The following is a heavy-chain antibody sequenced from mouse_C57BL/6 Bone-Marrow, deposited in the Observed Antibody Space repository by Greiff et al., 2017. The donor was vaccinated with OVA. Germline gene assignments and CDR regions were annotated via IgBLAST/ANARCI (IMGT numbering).Heavy chain of an antibody. V-gene: IGHV7-1*01. CDR3: ARDAGYDYYAMDY. J-gene: IGHJ4*01. Sequence: EVQRVESGGGLVQSGRSLRLSCATSGFTFSDFYMEWVRQAPGKGLEWIAASRNKANDYTTEYSASVKGRFIVSRDTSQSILYLQMNALRAEDTAIYYCARDAGYDYYAMDYWGQGTSVTVSS. CDR1: GFTFSDFY. CDR2: SRNKANDYTT. D-gene: IGHD1-2*01.